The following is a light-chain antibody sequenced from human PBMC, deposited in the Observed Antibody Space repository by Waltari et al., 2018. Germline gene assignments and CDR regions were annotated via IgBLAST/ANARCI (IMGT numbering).Light chain of an antibody. V-gene: IGLV2-14*01. CDR2: EVN. Sequence: QSALTQPASVSGSPGQSITISCTGTSSDVGSYIYFSWYQQHPGKAPKCMIYEVNNRPSGVSHRFSGSKSGNTASLTISGLQPEDEADYYCSSYTTSNTVVFGGGTKLTVL. CDR1: SSDVGSYIY. CDR3: SSYTTSNTVV. J-gene: IGLJ2*01.